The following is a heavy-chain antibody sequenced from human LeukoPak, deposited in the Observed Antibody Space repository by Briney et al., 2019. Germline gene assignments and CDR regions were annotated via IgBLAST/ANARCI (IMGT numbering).Heavy chain of an antibody. V-gene: IGHV3-48*01. Sequence: GSLRLPCAASGFTFSSYSMNWVRQAPGKGLEWGSDISSSSSTIYYADSVKGRFTISRDNAKNSLYLEMNSLRAEDTAVYYCARTYYDFWSGYYSHEGNPFDYWGQGTLVTVSS. CDR2: ISSSSSTI. J-gene: IGHJ4*02. CDR3: ARTYYDFWSGYYSHEGNPFDY. D-gene: IGHD3-3*01. CDR1: GFTFSSYS.